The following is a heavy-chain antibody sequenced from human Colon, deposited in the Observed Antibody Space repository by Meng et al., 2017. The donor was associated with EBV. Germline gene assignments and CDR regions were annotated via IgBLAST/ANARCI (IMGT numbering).Heavy chain of an antibody. CDR1: GGSLSDYY. V-gene: IGHV4-34*02. D-gene: IGHD7-27*01. CDR3: SRGVDSYKLGNL. Sequence: QGQRQQWGAGLLKPSETLSLTGVVYGGSLSDYYCSWIRQSPGRGLEWIGEIHPSGSIFYNPSLQSRVTISVDTSKNQFSLNLNSVTAADTAVYFCSRGVDSYKLGNLWGRGTLVTVSS. CDR2: IHPSGSI. J-gene: IGHJ2*01.